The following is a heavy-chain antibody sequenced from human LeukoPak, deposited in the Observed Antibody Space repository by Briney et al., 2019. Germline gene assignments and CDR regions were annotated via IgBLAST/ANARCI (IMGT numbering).Heavy chain of an antibody. D-gene: IGHD3-16*01. CDR1: GFTFISYE. CDR3: ARDHNDYVWGSNPY. V-gene: IGHV3-48*03. J-gene: IGHJ4*02. CDR2: ISSSGSTI. Sequence: GGSLRLSCAASGFTFISYEMNWVRQAPGKGLEWVSYISSSGSTIYYADSVKGRFTISRDNAKNSLYLQMNSLRAEDTAVYYCARDHNDYVWGSNPYWGQGSLVTVSS.